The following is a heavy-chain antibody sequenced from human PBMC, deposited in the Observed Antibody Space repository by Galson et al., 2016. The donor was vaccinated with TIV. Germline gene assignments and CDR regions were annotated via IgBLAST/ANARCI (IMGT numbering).Heavy chain of an antibody. CDR2: ITSSGNHI. D-gene: IGHD2-15*01. Sequence: SLRLSCAASGFTFSSYRMNWVRQAPGKGLEWVLSITSSGNHIYYAGSLKGRLTISRDNARNSLYLQMNSLRAEDTAVYYCAREGYCSGGTCYSAYYGMDVWGQGTTVTVSS. CDR1: GFTFSSYR. J-gene: IGHJ6*02. CDR3: AREGYCSGGTCYSAYYGMDV. V-gene: IGHV3-21*01.